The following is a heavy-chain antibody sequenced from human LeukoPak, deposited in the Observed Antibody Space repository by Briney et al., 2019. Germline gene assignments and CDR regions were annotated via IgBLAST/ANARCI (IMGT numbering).Heavy chain of an antibody. V-gene: IGHV1-69*13. CDR1: GGTFSSYA. D-gene: IGHD6-19*01. J-gene: IGHJ4*02. Sequence: SVKVSCKAPGGTFSSYAISWVRQAPGQGPEWMGGIIPIFGTANYAQKFQGRVTITADESTSTAYMELSSLRSEDTAVYYCARVWWSSGWYYFDYWGQGTLVTVSS. CDR3: ARVWWSSGWYYFDY. CDR2: IIPIFGTA.